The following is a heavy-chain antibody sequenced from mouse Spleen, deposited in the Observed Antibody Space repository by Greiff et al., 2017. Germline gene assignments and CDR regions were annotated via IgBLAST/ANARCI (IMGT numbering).Heavy chain of an antibody. CDR3: ARSLHDAYQGLFDY. CDR1: GYAFSSYW. Sequence: VQLQQSGAELVKPGASVKISCKASGYAFSSYWMNWVKQRPGKGLEWIGQIYPGDGDTNYNGKFKGKATLTADKSSSTAYMQLSSLTSEDSAVYFCARSLHDAYQGLFDYWGQGTTLTVSS. CDR2: IYPGDGDT. V-gene: IGHV1-80*01. J-gene: IGHJ2*01. D-gene: IGHD2-3*01.